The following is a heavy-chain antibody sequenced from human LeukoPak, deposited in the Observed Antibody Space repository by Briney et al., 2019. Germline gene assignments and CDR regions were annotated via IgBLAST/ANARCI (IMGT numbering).Heavy chain of an antibody. CDR2: ISSSSSTI. V-gene: IGHV3-48*04. D-gene: IGHD3-22*01. CDR3: AMYSSANAREFQG. CDR1: GFTFRRYA. J-gene: IGHJ1*01. Sequence: GGSLRLSCAASGFTFRRYAMNWVRQAPGKGLEWVSYISSSSSTIYYADSVKGRFTISRDNAKNSLYLQMNSLRAEDTAVYYCAMYSSANAREFQGWGQGTLVTVSS.